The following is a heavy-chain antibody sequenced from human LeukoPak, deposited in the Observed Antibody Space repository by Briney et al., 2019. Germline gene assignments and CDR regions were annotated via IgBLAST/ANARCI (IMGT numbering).Heavy chain of an antibody. D-gene: IGHD3-3*01. J-gene: IGHJ4*02. Sequence: GGSLRLSCAVSGFIFSSYAMTWARQAPVKGLEWVSAISGDGTRTYYADSVKGRCTISRDYFNSTVYLQMTSLRAEDTAVYYCAKIPVGFWNYYYFNEGDYWGQGTLVTVSS. CDR1: GFIFSSYA. CDR2: ISGDGTRT. V-gene: IGHV3-23*01. CDR3: AKIPVGFWNYYYFNEGDY.